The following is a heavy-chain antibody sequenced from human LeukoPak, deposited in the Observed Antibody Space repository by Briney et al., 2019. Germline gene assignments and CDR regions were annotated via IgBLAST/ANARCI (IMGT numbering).Heavy chain of an antibody. J-gene: IGHJ4*02. CDR1: GFTFSSYG. CDR2: ISGSRSYT. CDR3: AKGLSSGYTNPIDY. Sequence: GGSLRLSCAASGFTFSSYGMHWVRQAPGKGLEWVSAISGSRSYTYYADSVKGRFTISRDNSKSTLHLQMNSLRAEDTAVYYCAKGLSSGYTNPIDYWGQGTLVTVSS. D-gene: IGHD3-22*01. V-gene: IGHV3-23*01.